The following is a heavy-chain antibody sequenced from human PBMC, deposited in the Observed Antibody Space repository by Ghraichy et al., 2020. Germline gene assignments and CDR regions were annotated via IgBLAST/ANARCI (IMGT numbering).Heavy chain of an antibody. CDR2: IHYTAST. CDR1: GDSVSGGGYY. J-gene: IGHJ4*02. V-gene: IGHV4-30-4*01. Sequence: SETLSLTCSVSGDSVSGGGYYWTWIRQSPGEGLEWIGYIHYTASTYYNPSLKSRLILSLDTSKNQFSLKLTSVTAADPAVYYCGRWGGRGKGVVTAIDYWGQGTLVTVSS. D-gene: IGHD2-15*01. CDR3: GRWGGRGKGVVTAIDY.